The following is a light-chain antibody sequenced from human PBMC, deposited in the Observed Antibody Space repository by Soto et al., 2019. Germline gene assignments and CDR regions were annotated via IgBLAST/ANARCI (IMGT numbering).Light chain of an antibody. CDR1: SSDVGGYNY. CDR2: EVS. Sequence: QSALTQPASVSGSPGQSITISCTGTSSDVGGYNYVSWYQQHPGKAPKLMIYEVSNRPSGVTNRFSGSKSGNTAYLTISGLQAEDEADYYCSSYTSNSTLVVFGGGTKVTVL. J-gene: IGLJ2*01. CDR3: SSYTSNSTLVV. V-gene: IGLV2-14*01.